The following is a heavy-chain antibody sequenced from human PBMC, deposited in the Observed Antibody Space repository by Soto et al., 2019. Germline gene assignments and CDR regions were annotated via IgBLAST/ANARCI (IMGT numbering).Heavy chain of an antibody. CDR1: RFTFSSYA. D-gene: IGHD3-16*01. V-gene: IGHV3-30-3*01. Sequence: QVQLEESGGGVVQPGRSLRLSCAASRFTFSSYAMHWVRQAPGKGLEWVAIISYDGSKKYYADSVKGRFISSRDNAKNALNLEMNSLRVDDTAVYYCARDGGDYWGQGTLVTVSS. J-gene: IGHJ4*02. CDR2: ISYDGSKK. CDR3: ARDGGDY.